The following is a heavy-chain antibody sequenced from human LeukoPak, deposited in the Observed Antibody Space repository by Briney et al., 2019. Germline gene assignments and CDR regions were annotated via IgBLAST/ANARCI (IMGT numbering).Heavy chain of an antibody. CDR3: AKDLGIAVYYYYGMDV. Sequence: GGSLRLSCAASGFTFSSYGMHWVHQAPGKGLEWVAVISYDGSNKYYADSVKGRFTISRDNSKNTLYLQMNSLRAEDTAVYYCAKDLGIAVYYYYGMDVWGQGTTVTVSS. V-gene: IGHV3-30*18. CDR2: ISYDGSNK. D-gene: IGHD6-19*01. CDR1: GFTFSSYG. J-gene: IGHJ6*02.